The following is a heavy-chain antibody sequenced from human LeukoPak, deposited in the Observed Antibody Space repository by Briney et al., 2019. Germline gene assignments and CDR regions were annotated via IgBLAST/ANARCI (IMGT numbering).Heavy chain of an antibody. Sequence: TGGSLRLSCATSGFAFSEAWMSWVRQAPGKGLEWVGNIGSRFGTGAVTYAAHVRGRFTISRDDAKNTLYVQMNSLKTEDTAVYYCTTNWSGLGGGQGTLVTVSS. CDR3: TTNWSGLG. V-gene: IGHV3-15*04. CDR2: IGSRFGTGAV. J-gene: IGHJ4*02. D-gene: IGHD3/OR15-3a*01. CDR1: GFAFSEAW.